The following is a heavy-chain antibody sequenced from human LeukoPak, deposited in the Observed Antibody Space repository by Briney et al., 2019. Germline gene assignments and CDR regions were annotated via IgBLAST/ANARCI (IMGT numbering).Heavy chain of an antibody. J-gene: IGHJ4*02. Sequence: GGSLRLSCAASGFTFSSYSMNWVRQAPGKGLEWVSAISGSGGSTYYADSVKGRFTISRDNSKNTLYLQMNSLRAEDTAVYYCARGLPVLRYFDWLRSPFDYWGQGTLVTVSS. CDR2: ISGSGGST. D-gene: IGHD3-9*01. V-gene: IGHV3-23*01. CDR1: GFTFSSYS. CDR3: ARGLPVLRYFDWLRSPFDY.